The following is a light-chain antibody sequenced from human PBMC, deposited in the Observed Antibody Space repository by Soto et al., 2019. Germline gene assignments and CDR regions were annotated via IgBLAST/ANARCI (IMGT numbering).Light chain of an antibody. CDR1: QSISSY. V-gene: IGKV1-39*01. J-gene: IGKJ1*01. CDR2: AAS. Sequence: DIQMTQSPSSLSASVGDRVTITCRASQSISSYLNWYQQKPVKAPKLLIYAASSLQSGVPSRFSGSGSGTEFTLTISSLQPDDFATYYCQHYNSYSEAFGQGTKGDIK. CDR3: QHYNSYSEA.